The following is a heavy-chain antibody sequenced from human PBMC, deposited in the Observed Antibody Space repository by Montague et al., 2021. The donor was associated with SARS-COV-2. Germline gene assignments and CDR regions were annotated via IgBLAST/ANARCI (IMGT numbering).Heavy chain of an antibody. D-gene: IGHD2-15*01. CDR2: VYYTGGT. CDR3: ARAGGGSSYNYYGLDV. V-gene: IGHV4-59*01. CDR1: GGSINSFY. Sequence: SETLSLTCSISGGSINSFYWNWIRQYPAKGLERIGYVYYTGGTNYNPSLKSRATISVDTSKNQFSLTVGSVTAADTAVYYCARAGGGSSYNYYGLDVWGQGTTVTVSS. J-gene: IGHJ6*02.